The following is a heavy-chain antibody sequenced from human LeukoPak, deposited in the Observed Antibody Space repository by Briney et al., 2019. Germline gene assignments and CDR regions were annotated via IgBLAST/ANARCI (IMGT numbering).Heavy chain of an antibody. D-gene: IGHD4-11*01. V-gene: IGHV1-69*05. Sequence: ASVKVSCKASVGTFSSYAISWVRQAPGQGLEWMGGIIPIFGTANYAQKFQGRVTITTDESTSTAYMELSSLRSEDTAVYYCARGGDYMDYYYMDVWGKGTTVTVSS. CDR1: VGTFSSYA. CDR3: ARGGDYMDYYYMDV. J-gene: IGHJ6*03. CDR2: IIPIFGTA.